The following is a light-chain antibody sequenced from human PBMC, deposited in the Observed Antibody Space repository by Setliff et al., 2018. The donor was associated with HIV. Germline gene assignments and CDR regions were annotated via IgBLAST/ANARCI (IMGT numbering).Light chain of an antibody. CDR3: QVWDSSSDHNYV. CDR2: DGS. Sequence: SYELTQPPSVSVAPGKTARITCGGNNIGSKSVHWYQQKPGQAPVLVVYDGSDRPSGIPERFPGSNSGNTATLTISRVEAGDEADYYCQVWDSSSDHNYVFGTGTKVTV. J-gene: IGLJ1*01. V-gene: IGLV3-21*03. CDR1: NIGSKS.